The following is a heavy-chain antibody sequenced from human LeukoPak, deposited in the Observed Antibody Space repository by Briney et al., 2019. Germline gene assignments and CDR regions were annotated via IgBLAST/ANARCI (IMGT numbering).Heavy chain of an antibody. J-gene: IGHJ4*02. CDR2: IIPIFGTA. Sequence: GASVKVSCKASGGTFSSYAISWVQQAPGQGLEWMGGIIPIFGTANYAQKFQGRVTITADESTSTAYMELSSLRSEDTAVYYCARESYYDSSGYYFVYFDYWGQGTLVTVSS. CDR3: ARESYYDSSGYYFVYFDY. V-gene: IGHV1-69*13. D-gene: IGHD3-22*01. CDR1: GGTFSSYA.